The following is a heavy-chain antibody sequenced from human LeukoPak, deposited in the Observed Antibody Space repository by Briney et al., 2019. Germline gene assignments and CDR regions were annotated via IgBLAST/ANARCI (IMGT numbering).Heavy chain of an antibody. V-gene: IGHV3-74*01. CDR3: ARDSSGPAGDY. CDR2: INGDGSST. Sequence: GGSLRLSCAASGFTFSSYWMHWVRQAPGKGLVWVSRINGDGSSTSYADSVKGRFTISRDNAKNTLYLQMNSLRAEDTAVYYCARDSSGPAGDYWGQGTLVTVSS. J-gene: IGHJ4*02. D-gene: IGHD3-22*01. CDR1: GFTFSSYW.